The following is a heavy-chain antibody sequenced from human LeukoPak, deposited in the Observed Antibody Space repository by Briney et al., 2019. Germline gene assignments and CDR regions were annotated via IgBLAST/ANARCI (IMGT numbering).Heavy chain of an antibody. D-gene: IGHD6-19*01. CDR1: GFTFSSFG. CDR3: ARYSSGVLDS. V-gene: IGHV3-33*01. CDR2: IWSEGSNK. J-gene: IGHJ4*02. Sequence: GGTVRLSCAASGFTFSSFGMHWVRQAPGKGLEWVAVIWSEGSNKQYTDSVKGRFTNYRDNYNDTLYLQMNSLRAEDTAVYYCARYSSGVLDSWGQGTLVTV.